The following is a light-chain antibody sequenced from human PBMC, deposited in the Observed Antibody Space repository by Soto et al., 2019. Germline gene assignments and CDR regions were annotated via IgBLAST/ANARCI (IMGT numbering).Light chain of an antibody. Sequence: TQSPCTLSLSPGERATLSCRASQSVTNNQFAWFRQKPGKAPKLLIYAASSLQSGVPSRFSGSGSGTDFTLTISSLQPEDFATYYCQQANSFPITFGQGTRLEIK. CDR1: QSVTNNQ. V-gene: IGKV1-12*01. J-gene: IGKJ5*01. CDR3: QQANSFPIT. CDR2: AAS.